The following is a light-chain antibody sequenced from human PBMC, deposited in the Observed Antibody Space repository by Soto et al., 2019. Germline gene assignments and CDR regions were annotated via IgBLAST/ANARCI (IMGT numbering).Light chain of an antibody. Sequence: EILLTQSPGTLSFSPGERATLSCRASQSVSSSYFAWYQQKPGQAPRLLIYGASSRATGIPARFSGSASGTDFTLTISSLEPEDFAVYYCQQYGSSPFPFGQGTKVDI. V-gene: IGKV3-20*01. CDR3: QQYGSSPFP. CDR2: GAS. CDR1: QSVSSSY. J-gene: IGKJ1*01.